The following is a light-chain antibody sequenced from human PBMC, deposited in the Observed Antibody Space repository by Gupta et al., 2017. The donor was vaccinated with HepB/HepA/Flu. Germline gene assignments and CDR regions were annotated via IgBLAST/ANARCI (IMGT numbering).Light chain of an antibody. CDR2: KAS. J-gene: IGKJ1*01. CDR3: QQYDSYSEWT. Sequence: DIQMTQSPSTLSASVGDRVPITCRASQSISSWLAWYQQKPGKAPKLLIYKASSLQSGVPSRFSGSGSGTDFTLTISSLQPDDFATYYCQQYDSYSEWTFGQGTKVGIK. V-gene: IGKV1-5*03. CDR1: QSISSW.